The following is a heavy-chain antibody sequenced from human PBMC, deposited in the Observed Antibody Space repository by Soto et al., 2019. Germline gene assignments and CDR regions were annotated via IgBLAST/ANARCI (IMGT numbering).Heavy chain of an antibody. Sequence: PGGSLRLSCAASGFTFSSYAMHWVRQAPGKGLEWVAVISYDGSNKYYADSVKGRFTISRDNSKNTLYLQMNSLRAEDTAVYYCARKNYYDSSGYPSPLDYWGQGTLVTVSS. J-gene: IGHJ4*02. CDR3: ARKNYYDSSGYPSPLDY. D-gene: IGHD3-22*01. V-gene: IGHV3-30-3*01. CDR2: ISYDGSNK. CDR1: GFTFSSYA.